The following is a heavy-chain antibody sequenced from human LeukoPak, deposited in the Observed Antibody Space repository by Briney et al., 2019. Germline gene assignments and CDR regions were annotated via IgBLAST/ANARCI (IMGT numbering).Heavy chain of an antibody. CDR1: GYTFTSYY. J-gene: IGHJ4*02. Sequence: ASVKVSCKASGYTFTSYYMHWVRQAPGQGLEWMGIINPSGGSTSYAQKFQGRVIMTRDMSTSTLYMELSSLRSEDTAVDFCAKEGHSPFFDYWGQGTLVIVSS. V-gene: IGHV1-46*01. CDR2: INPSGGST. CDR3: AKEGHSPFFDY.